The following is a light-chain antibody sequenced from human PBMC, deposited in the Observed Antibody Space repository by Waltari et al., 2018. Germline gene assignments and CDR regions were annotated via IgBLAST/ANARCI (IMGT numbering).Light chain of an antibody. J-gene: IGLJ3*02. Sequence: QLVLTQSPSASASLGASVKLTCTLSSGHSSNVIAWLQEQPGKGPRYLMKVNSDGSHSKGDEIPDLFSGASSWAERYLTISSLQSEDEADYYCQTGGHGTWVFGGGTKLTVL. CDR3: QTGGHGTWV. CDR1: SGHSSNV. CDR2: VNSDGSH. V-gene: IGLV4-69*01.